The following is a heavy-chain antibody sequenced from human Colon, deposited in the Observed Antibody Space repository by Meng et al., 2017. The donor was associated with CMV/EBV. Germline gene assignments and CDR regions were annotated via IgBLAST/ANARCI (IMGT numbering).Heavy chain of an antibody. V-gene: IGHV4-39*07. J-gene: IGHJ4*02. CDR3: ARSSDYKAVMDY. Sequence: SETLSLTCNVSGASISSMIYYWGWIRQPPGKGLEWIGSIYYSGTTYHNPSVKSRVTLSIDTSKNQFSLSLRSVSAADTAVYYGARSSDYKAVMDYWGPGRQVTVSS. CDR2: IYYSGTT. D-gene: IGHD4-11*01. CDR1: GASISSMIYY.